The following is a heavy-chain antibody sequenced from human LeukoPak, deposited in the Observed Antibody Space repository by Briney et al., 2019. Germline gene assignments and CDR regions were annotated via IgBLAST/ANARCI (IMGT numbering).Heavy chain of an antibody. D-gene: IGHD3-22*01. J-gene: IGHJ4*02. Sequence: WIRQPAGKGLEWVSGISWNSGSIGYADSVKGRFTISRDNAKNSLYLQMNSLRAEDTALYYCAKQAQGGYNRYFDYWGRGTLVTVSS. CDR3: AKQAQGGYNRYFDY. V-gene: IGHV3-9*01. CDR2: ISWNSGSI.